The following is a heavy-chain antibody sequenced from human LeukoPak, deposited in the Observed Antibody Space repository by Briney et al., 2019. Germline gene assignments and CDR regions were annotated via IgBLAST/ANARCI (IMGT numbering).Heavy chain of an antibody. CDR3: ARFQGYCSGGSCLKKYFQH. CDR2: IYPGDSDT. CDR1: GYSFTSYW. D-gene: IGHD2-15*01. V-gene: IGHV5-51*01. Sequence: GESLKISCKGSGYSFTSYWIGWVRQMPGKGLEWMGIIYPGDSDTRYSPSFQGQVTISADKSISTAYLQWSSLKASDTAMYYCARFQGYCSGGSCLKKYFQHWGQGTLVTVSS. J-gene: IGHJ1*01.